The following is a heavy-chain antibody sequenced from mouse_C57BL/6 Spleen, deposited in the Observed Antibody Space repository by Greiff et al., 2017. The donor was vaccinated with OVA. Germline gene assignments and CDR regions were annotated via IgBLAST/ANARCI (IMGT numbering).Heavy chain of an antibody. CDR1: GFNIKDDY. Sequence: EVQLQQSGAELVRPGASVKLSCTASGFNIKDDYMHWVKQRPEQGLEWIGWIDPENGDTEYASKFQGKATITADTSSNTAYLQLSSLTSEDTAVYYCTTDYYSSYWYFDVWGTGTTVTVSS. J-gene: IGHJ1*03. D-gene: IGHD2-5*01. V-gene: IGHV14-4*01. CDR3: TTDYYSSYWYFDV. CDR2: IDPENGDT.